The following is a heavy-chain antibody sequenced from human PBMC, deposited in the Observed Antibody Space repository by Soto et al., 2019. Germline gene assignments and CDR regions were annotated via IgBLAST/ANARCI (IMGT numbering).Heavy chain of an antibody. J-gene: IGHJ4*02. Sequence: EVQLVESGGGLVQPGGSLRLSCAASGFTFSSYSMNWVRQAPGKGLEWVSYISSSSSTIYYADSVKGRFTIYRDNAKNSLYLQMNSLRDEDTAVYYCARVPQYYDSSGYGYWGQGTLVTVSS. CDR3: ARVPQYYDSSGYGY. D-gene: IGHD3-22*01. V-gene: IGHV3-48*02. CDR1: GFTFSSYS. CDR2: ISSSSSTI.